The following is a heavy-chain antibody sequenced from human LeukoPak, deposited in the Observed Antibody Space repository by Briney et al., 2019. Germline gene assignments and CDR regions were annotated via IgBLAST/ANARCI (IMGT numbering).Heavy chain of an antibody. CDR2: IGASGGST. V-gene: IGHV3-23*01. Sequence: GGSLRLSCATSGFTFSSYAMSWVRQAPGKGLEWVSGIGASGGSTYYADSVKGRFTISRDNSKNTLYLQMNSLRTEDTAVYYCAKAEGYDILTGLDYWGQGTLVTASS. D-gene: IGHD3-9*01. CDR3: AKAEGYDILTGLDY. CDR1: GFTFSSYA. J-gene: IGHJ4*02.